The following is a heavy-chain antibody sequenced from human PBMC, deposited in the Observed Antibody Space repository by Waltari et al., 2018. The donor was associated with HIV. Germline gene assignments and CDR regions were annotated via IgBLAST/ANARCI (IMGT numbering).Heavy chain of an antibody. Sequence: QVQLVESGGGVVQPGGSLRLSCAASGFTFSSYGMHWVRQAPCRGLEWVAFIRYDGSNEYYADSVKGRFTISRDNSKNTLYLQMNSLRAEDTAVYYCAKPRHYYDSSGLDYWGQGTLVTVSS. CDR2: IRYDGSNE. D-gene: IGHD3-22*01. CDR3: AKPRHYYDSSGLDY. CDR1: GFTFSSYG. V-gene: IGHV3-30*02. J-gene: IGHJ4*02.